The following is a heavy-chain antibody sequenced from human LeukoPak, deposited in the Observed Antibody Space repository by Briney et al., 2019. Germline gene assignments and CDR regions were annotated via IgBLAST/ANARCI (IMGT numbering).Heavy chain of an antibody. CDR2: INHSGSS. CDR1: GGSFSGYY. J-gene: IGHJ4*02. CDR3: ARDTKTVSPKGTVDY. V-gene: IGHV4-34*01. D-gene: IGHD4-17*01. Sequence: SETLSHTCAVYGGSFSGYYWSWIRQPPGKGLEWIGEINHSGSSNYNPSLKSRVTISVDTSKNQFSLKLSSVTAADTAVYYCARDTKTVSPKGTVDYWGQGTLVTASS.